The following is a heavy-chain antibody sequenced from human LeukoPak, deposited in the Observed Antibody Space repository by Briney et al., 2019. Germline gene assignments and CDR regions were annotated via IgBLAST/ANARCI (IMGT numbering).Heavy chain of an antibody. Sequence: GGSLRLSCAASGFTFSRYGMHWVRQAPGKGLEWVAVISFDGSNKYYTDSVKGRFTISRDNSKNALYLQMNSLRAEDTAVYYCAKEGIAAAGGDAFDIWGQGTMVTVSS. CDR2: ISFDGSNK. CDR1: GFTFSRYG. CDR3: AKEGIAAAGGDAFDI. D-gene: IGHD6-13*01. V-gene: IGHV3-30*18. J-gene: IGHJ3*02.